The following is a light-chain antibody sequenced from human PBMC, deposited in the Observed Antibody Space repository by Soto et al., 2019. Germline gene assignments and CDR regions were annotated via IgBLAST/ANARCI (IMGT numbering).Light chain of an antibody. CDR3: QQRSNWPRT. J-gene: IGKJ1*01. CDR2: GAS. Sequence: EIVLTQSPGTLSLSPGERATLSCRASQSVSSSYLAWYQQKPGQAPRLLISGASSRVTGIPDRFSGSGSGTDFTLTISSLEPEDFAVYYCQQRSNWPRTFGQGAKVDIK. CDR1: QSVSSSY. V-gene: IGKV3D-20*02.